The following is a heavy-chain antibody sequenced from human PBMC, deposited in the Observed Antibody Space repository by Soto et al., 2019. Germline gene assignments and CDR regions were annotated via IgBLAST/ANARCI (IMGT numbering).Heavy chain of an antibody. CDR3: ASRGVTIFGVVTLYDAFDI. CDR1: GYTFTSYD. CDR2: MNPNSGNT. V-gene: IGHV1-8*01. J-gene: IGHJ3*02. Sequence: ASVKVSCKASGYTFTSYDINWVRQATGQGLEWMGWMNPNSGNTGYAQKFQGRVTMTRNTSISTAYMELSSLRSEDTAVYYCASRGVTIFGVVTLYDAFDIWGQGTMVTVSS. D-gene: IGHD3-3*01.